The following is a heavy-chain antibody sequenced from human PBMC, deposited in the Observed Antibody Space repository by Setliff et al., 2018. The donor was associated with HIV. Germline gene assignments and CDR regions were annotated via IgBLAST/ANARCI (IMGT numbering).Heavy chain of an antibody. Sequence: GGSLRLSCAASGFTFSRYAMTWVRQAPGKGLEWVSAISGSGIGSYYPDSVKGRFTISRDNSKNTLFLQMNSLRAEDTAVYYCAKDQFWRPRAVAGPYYFDYWGQGTMVTVSS. D-gene: IGHD6-19*01. CDR1: GFTFSRYA. V-gene: IGHV3-23*01. CDR2: ISGSGIGS. CDR3: AKDQFWRPRAVAGPYYFDY. J-gene: IGHJ4*03.